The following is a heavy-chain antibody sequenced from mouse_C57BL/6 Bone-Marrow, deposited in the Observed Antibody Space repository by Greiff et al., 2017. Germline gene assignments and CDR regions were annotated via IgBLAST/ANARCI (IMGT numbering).Heavy chain of an antibody. CDR1: GYTFTSYG. CDR3: ARVRDYYGSSYPFAY. Sequence: VQLQQSGAELARPGASVKLSCKASGYTFTSYGISWVKQRTGQGLEWIGEIYPRSGNTYYNEKFKGKATLTADKSSSTAYMELRSLTSEDSAVYFSARVRDYYGSSYPFAYWGQGTLVTVSA. D-gene: IGHD1-1*01. J-gene: IGHJ3*01. CDR2: IYPRSGNT. V-gene: IGHV1-81*01.